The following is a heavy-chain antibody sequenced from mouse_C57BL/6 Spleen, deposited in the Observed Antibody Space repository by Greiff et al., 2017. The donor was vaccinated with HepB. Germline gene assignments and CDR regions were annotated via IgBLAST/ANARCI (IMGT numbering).Heavy chain of an antibody. Sequence: QVTLKESGPGILQSSQTLSLTCSFSGFSLSTSGMGVSWIRQPSGKGLEWLAHIYWDDDKRYNPSLKSRLTISKDTSRNQVFLKITSVDTADTATYYWARRWRDWFAYWGQGTLVTVSA. V-gene: IGHV8-12*01. CDR1: GFSLSTSGMG. CDR2: IYWDDDK. CDR3: ARRWRDWFAY. J-gene: IGHJ3*01.